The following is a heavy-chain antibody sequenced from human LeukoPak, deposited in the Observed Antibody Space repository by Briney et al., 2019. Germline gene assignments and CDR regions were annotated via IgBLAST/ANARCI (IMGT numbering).Heavy chain of an antibody. CDR2: IYYSGST. J-gene: IGHJ4*02. D-gene: IGHD5-18*01. Sequence: SETLSLTCTVSGGSISSYYWTWIRQPPGKGLEWIGVIYYSGSTNYNASLKSRVTISVDTSKNQFSLNLSSVTAADTAVYYCARGGTGMVLADYWGQGTLVTVSS. CDR1: GGSISSYY. CDR3: ARGGTGMVLADY. V-gene: IGHV4-59*01.